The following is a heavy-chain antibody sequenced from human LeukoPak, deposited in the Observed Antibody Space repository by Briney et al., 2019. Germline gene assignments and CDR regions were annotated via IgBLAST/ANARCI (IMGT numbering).Heavy chain of an antibody. D-gene: IGHD2-2*02. Sequence: PGGSLRLSCAASGFTFSSYGMHWVRQAPGKGLEWVAFIRYDGSNKYYADSVKGRFTISRDNSKNTLYLQMNSLRAEDTAVYYCAKRIAGREVPAAINYYYHIDVWGKGTTVTVSS. CDR1: GFTFSSYG. J-gene: IGHJ6*03. CDR2: IRYDGSNK. CDR3: AKRIAGREVPAAINYYYHIDV. V-gene: IGHV3-30*02.